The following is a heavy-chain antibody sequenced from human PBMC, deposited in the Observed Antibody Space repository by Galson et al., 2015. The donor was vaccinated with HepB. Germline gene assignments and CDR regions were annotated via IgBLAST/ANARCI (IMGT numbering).Heavy chain of an antibody. J-gene: IGHJ6*02. CDR2: IIPIFGRA. V-gene: IGHV1-69*05. CDR3: ARGRLSPDYYYYYGMDV. D-gene: IGHD3-16*01. Sequence: SVKVSCKASGGTFSSYAFSWVRQTPGQGLEWMGGIIPIFGRANYAQKLQGRVTMTTDTSTSTAYMELRSLRSDDTAVYYCARGRLSPDYYYYYGMDVWGQGTTVTVSS. CDR1: GGTFSSYA.